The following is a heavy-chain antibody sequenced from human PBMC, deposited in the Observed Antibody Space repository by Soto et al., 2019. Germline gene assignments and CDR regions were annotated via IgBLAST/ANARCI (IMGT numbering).Heavy chain of an antibody. Sequence: GGSLRLSCAASGFTFSSYGMHWVRQAPGKGLEWVAVISYDGSNKYYADSVKGRFTISRDNSKNTLYLQMNSLRAEDTAVYYCAKSTYYDYWGQGTLVTVSS. CDR1: GFTFSSYG. D-gene: IGHD4-17*01. V-gene: IGHV3-30*18. CDR3: AKSTYYDY. CDR2: ISYDGSNK. J-gene: IGHJ4*02.